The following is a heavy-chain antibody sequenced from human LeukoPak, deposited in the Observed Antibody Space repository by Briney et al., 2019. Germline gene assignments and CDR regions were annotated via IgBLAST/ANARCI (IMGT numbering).Heavy chain of an antibody. CDR3: AKEFGSSGWYYFDY. V-gene: IGHV3-20*04. Sequence: GSLRLSCAASGFTFDNYGINWVRQAPGKGLEWVSRIHWNGGRTGYADSVKGRFTISRDNAKNSLYLQMNSLRAEDTAVYYCAKEFGSSGWYYFDYWGQGTLVTVSS. CDR1: GFTFDNYG. D-gene: IGHD6-19*01. CDR2: IHWNGGRT. J-gene: IGHJ4*02.